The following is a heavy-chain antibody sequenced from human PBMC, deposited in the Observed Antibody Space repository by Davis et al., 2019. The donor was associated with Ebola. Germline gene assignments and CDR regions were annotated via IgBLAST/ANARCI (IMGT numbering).Heavy chain of an antibody. D-gene: IGHD3-3*01. CDR1: GFTFSDYW. J-gene: IGHJ6*02. CDR2: ISTRSSYI. V-gene: IGHV3-21*01. Sequence: GESLKISCAASGFTFSDYWMHWVRQAPGKGLEWVSSISTRSSYIYYADSVKGRFTISRDNAKNSLYLQMNSLRAEDTAVYYCAREGYDFWTGDYYYYGMDVWGQGTTVTVSS. CDR3: AREGYDFWTGDYYYYGMDV.